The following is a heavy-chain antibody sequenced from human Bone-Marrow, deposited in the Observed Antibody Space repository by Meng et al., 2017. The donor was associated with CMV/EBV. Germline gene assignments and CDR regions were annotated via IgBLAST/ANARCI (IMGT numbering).Heavy chain of an antibody. J-gene: IGHJ4*02. Sequence: GGSLRLSCAASGFTFGSYAMNWVRQAPGKGLEWVANIKQDGSEKYYVDSVKGRFTISRDNAKNSLYLQMNSLRAEDTAVYYCASGSYFDYWGQGTLVTVSS. D-gene: IGHD1-26*01. V-gene: IGHV3-7*01. CDR3: ASGSYFDY. CDR1: GFTFGSYA. CDR2: IKQDGSEK.